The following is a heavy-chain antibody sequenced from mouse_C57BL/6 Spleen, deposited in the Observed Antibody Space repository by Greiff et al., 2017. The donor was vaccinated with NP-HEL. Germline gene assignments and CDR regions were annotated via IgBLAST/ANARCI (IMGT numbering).Heavy chain of an antibody. D-gene: IGHD2-4*01. CDR1: GYAFTNYL. J-gene: IGHJ3*01. V-gene: IGHV1-54*01. CDR3: AGYDYDDGFAY. CDR2: INPGSGGT. Sequence: VQLQQSGAELVRPGTSVKVSCKASGYAFTNYLIEWVKQRPGQGLEWIGVINPGSGGTNYNEKFKGKATLTADKSSSTAYMQLSSRTSEDSAVYFCAGYDYDDGFAYWGQGTLVTVSA.